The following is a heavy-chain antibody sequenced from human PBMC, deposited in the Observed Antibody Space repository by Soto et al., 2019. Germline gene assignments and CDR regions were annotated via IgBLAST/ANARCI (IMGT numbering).Heavy chain of an antibody. Sequence: SQTVSLTCAISGDSVSNNSAAWTWIRQSPSRGLEWLGRTYYRSKWYNDYAVSVKSRITINPDTSKNQFSLQLNSVTPEDAAVYYCARVADNDYFDYWGQGTLVTVSS. CDR2: TYYRSKWYN. V-gene: IGHV6-1*01. J-gene: IGHJ4*02. CDR1: GDSVSNNSAA. CDR3: ARVADNDYFDY. D-gene: IGHD6-19*01.